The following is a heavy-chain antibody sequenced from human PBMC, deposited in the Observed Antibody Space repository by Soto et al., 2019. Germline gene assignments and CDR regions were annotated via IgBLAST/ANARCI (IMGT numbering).Heavy chain of an antibody. CDR1: GFTFSSYA. CDR3: AKDSYGFDAFDI. V-gene: IGHV3-23*01. CDR2: ISGSGGST. Sequence: GSLRLSCAASGFTFSSYAMSWVRQAPGKGLEWVSAISGSGGSTYYADSVKGRFTISRDNSKNTLYLQMNSLRAEDTAVYYCAKDSYGFDAFDIWGQGTMVTVSS. J-gene: IGHJ3*02. D-gene: IGHD5-18*01.